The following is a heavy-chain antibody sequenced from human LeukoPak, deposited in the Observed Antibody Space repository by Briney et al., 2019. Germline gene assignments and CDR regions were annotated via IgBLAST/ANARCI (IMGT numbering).Heavy chain of an antibody. D-gene: IGHD2-2*01. V-gene: IGHV3-74*01. Sequence: GGSLRLSCTASGFSFSGHWMHWARQLPGKGLVWVSRISPTGSTTSYADSVKGRFTVSRDNAKNSLYLQMNSLRAEDTAVYYCARVSSYYDMDVWGQGTTVTVSS. CDR1: GFSFSGHW. CDR2: ISPTGSTT. CDR3: ARVSSYYDMDV. J-gene: IGHJ6*02.